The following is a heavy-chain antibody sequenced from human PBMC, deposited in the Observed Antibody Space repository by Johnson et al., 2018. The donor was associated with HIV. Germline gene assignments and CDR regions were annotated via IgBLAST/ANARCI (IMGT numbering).Heavy chain of an antibody. Sequence: QVQLVESGGGVVQPGRSLRLSCAASGFTFSSYAMHWVRQAPGKGLEWVAVISYDGSNKYYADSVQGRFTISRDNSKNTLYLQMNSLRAEDTAVYYCARCDSSSPLRAFDIWGQGTMVTVSS. CDR3: ARCDSSSPLRAFDI. D-gene: IGHD6-6*01. V-gene: IGHV3-30*04. CDR1: GFTFSSYA. J-gene: IGHJ3*02. CDR2: ISYDGSNK.